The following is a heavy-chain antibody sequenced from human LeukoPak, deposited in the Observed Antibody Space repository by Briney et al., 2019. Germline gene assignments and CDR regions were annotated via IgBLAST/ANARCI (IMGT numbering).Heavy chain of an antibody. CDR3: ARDHHRRLYDSQARNTFDI. J-gene: IGHJ3*02. Sequence: GGSLRLSCAASGFTFSSYWMSWVRQAPGKGLEWVANIKQDGSEKFYVDSVKGRFTISRDNAKNSLYLQMNSLRAEDTAVYYCARDHHRRLYDSQARNTFDIWGQGTMVTVSS. V-gene: IGHV3-7*01. D-gene: IGHD3-22*01. CDR1: GFTFSSYW. CDR2: IKQDGSEK.